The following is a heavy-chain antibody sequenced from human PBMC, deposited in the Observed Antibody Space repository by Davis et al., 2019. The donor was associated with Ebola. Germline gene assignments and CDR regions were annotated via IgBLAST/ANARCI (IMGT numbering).Heavy chain of an antibody. V-gene: IGHV3-73*01. Sequence: GESLKISCAASGFTFSGSAMHWVRQASGKGLEWVGRIRSKANSYATAYAASVKGRFTISRDDSKNTAYLQMNSLKTEDTAVYYCTRHTPGIAPQWGQGTLVTVSS. J-gene: IGHJ4*02. CDR2: IRSKANSYAT. CDR1: GFTFSGSA. CDR3: TRHTPGIAPQ. D-gene: IGHD6-13*01.